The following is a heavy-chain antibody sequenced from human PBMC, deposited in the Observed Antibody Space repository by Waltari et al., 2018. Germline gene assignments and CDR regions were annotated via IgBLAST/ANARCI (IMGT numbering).Heavy chain of an antibody. Sequence: EVQLVESGGGLVQPGASLRLSCAALGFTARNYYTHWVRQGPGKGLVWISRINNGGGSSTTYADSVKGRFTISKDNAKNTVYLQMNSLRAEDTAVYHCARGGQLALDYWGQGTLVTVSS. D-gene: IGHD6-6*01. CDR2: INNGGGSST. CDR3: ARGGQLALDY. J-gene: IGHJ4*02. V-gene: IGHV3-74*01. CDR1: GFTARNYY.